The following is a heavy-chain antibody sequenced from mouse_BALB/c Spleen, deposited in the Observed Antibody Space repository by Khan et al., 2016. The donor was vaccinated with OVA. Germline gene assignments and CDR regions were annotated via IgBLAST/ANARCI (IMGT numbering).Heavy chain of an antibody. CDR1: DYSITSDYA. J-gene: IGHJ1*01. Sequence: EVQLQESGPGLVKPSQSLSLTCTVTDYSITSDYAWNWIRQFPGNKLEWMGYISYSGSTGYNPSLKNRLSITRDTSNNQFFLQLNSVTTEDTATYYCARRYYYGHWYFDVWGAGTTVTVSS. D-gene: IGHD1-1*01. V-gene: IGHV3-2*02. CDR3: ARRYYYGHWYFDV. CDR2: ISYSGST.